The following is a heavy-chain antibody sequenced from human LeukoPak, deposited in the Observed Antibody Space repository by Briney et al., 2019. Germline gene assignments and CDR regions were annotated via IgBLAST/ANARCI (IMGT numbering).Heavy chain of an antibody. CDR1: GYTFTSYD. CDR2: MNPNSGNT. J-gene: IGHJ6*03. Sequence: GASVKVSCKASGYTFTSYDINWVRQATGRGLEWMGWMNPNSGNTGYAQKFQGRVTMTRNTSISTAYMELSSLRSEDTAVYYCARGDSSSWYAYYYYYMDVWGKGTTVTVSS. V-gene: IGHV1-8*01. CDR3: ARGDSSSWYAYYYYYMDV. D-gene: IGHD6-13*01.